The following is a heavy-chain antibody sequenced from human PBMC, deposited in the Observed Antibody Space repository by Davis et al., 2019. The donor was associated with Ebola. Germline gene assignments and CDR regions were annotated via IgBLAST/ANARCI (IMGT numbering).Heavy chain of an antibody. D-gene: IGHD3-3*01. Sequence: FPVHGASFSGYYWRWSRQPPGKGLEWIGEFNHSGSTNYNPSLKRRVTISVDTSKIQFSLKLSSVTAADTAVYYCARGITIFYYWGQGTLVTVSS. CDR1: GASFSGYY. CDR3: ARGITIFYY. CDR2: FNHSGST. J-gene: IGHJ4*02. V-gene: IGHV4-34*01.